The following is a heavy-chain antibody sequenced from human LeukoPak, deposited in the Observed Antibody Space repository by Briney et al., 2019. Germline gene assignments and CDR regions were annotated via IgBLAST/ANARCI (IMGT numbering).Heavy chain of an antibody. V-gene: IGHV1-8*03. CDR3: ARSETYSSTPYYYYYMDV. Sequence: ASVKVSCKASGYTFTSYDINWVRQATGQGLEWMGWMNPNSGNTGYAQKFQGRVTITRNTSISTAYMELSSLRSEDTAVYYCARSETYSSTPYYYYYMDVWGKETTVTVSS. CDR1: GYTFTSYD. D-gene: IGHD6-13*01. CDR2: MNPNSGNT. J-gene: IGHJ6*03.